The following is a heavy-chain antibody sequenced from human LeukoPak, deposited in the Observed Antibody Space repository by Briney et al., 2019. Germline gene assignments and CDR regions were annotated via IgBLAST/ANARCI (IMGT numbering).Heavy chain of an antibody. CDR1: GFTFSTHW. V-gene: IGHV3-7*01. Sequence: GGSLRLSCTASGFTFSTHWMSWVRQAPGKGLECVASIKQDGSEKEYVDSVKGRFTISRDNAKNSLYLQMISLRADDTAVYFCARWRGAQSEFEFWGQGTLVTVSS. J-gene: IGHJ4*02. CDR2: IKQDGSEK. D-gene: IGHD3-3*01. CDR3: ARWRGAQSEFEF.